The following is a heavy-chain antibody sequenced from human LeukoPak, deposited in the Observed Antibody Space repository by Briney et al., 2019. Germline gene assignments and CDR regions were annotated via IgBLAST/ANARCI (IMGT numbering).Heavy chain of an antibody. CDR2: ISGSGGST. D-gene: IGHD6-19*01. CDR1: GFTFSSYA. V-gene: IGHV3-23*01. J-gene: IGHJ4*02. CDR3: AKDNPLDSGRWGYTCDY. Sequence: GGSLRLSCAASGFTFSSYAMSWVRQAPGKGLEWVSAISGSGGSTYYADSVEGRFTISRDNLKNTLYLQMNSLRAEDTAVYYCAKDNPLDSGRWGYTCDYWGQGTLVIVSS.